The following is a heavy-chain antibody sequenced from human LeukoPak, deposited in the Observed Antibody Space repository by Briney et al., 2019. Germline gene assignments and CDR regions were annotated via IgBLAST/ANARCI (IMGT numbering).Heavy chain of an antibody. J-gene: IGHJ3*02. Sequence: HPGRSLRLSCAASGFTFDDYAMHWVRQAPGKSLEWVSGISWNSGSIGYADSVKGRFTISRDNAKNSLYLQMNSLRADDMALYYCAKDEFVASDFTGAFDIWGQGTMVTVSS. CDR3: AKDEFVASDFTGAFDI. D-gene: IGHD2-8*02. CDR1: GFTFDDYA. V-gene: IGHV3-9*03. CDR2: ISWNSGSI.